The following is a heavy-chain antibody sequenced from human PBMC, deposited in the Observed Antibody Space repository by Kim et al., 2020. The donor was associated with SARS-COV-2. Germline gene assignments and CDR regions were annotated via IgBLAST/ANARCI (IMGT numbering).Heavy chain of an antibody. J-gene: IGHJ6*02. D-gene: IGHD2-2*01. Sequence: ADSVKGGCTHCRDNSKNALYLQMNSLRAEDTAVYYCASRAVVPAANVDVWGQGTTVTVSS. CDR3: ASRAVVPAANVDV. V-gene: IGHV3-30*03.